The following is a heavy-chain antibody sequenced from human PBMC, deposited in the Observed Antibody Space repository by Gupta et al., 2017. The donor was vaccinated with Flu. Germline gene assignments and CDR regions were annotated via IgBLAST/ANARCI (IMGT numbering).Heavy chain of an antibody. Sequence: QVQVQQWGAGLLKPSETLSLTCAVYDWSFSGYYWSWIRQPPGKGLEWIGEINQGGSANYNPSLKSRVTISVDTSKKEFSLKLSSVTDADTAVDYCARGGLGIIMWYFDLWGRGTPGTVSS. CDR1: DWSFSGYY. CDR3: ARGGLGIIMWYFDL. D-gene: IGHD3-16*01. J-gene: IGHJ2*01. CDR2: INQGGSA. V-gene: IGHV4-34*01.